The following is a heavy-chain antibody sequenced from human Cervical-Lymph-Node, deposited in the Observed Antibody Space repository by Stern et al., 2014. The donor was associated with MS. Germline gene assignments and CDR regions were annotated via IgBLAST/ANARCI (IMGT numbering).Heavy chain of an antibody. CDR1: GGSINNGDYY. D-gene: IGHD1-1*01. J-gene: IGHJ6*02. V-gene: IGHV4-31*03. CDR3: ARELSGMYGMDV. Sequence: QVQLQESGPGLVKPSQPLSLTCTVSGGSINNGDYYWSWVRQHTGKGLEWLGYIYYSGATYYNPSLKGRLTISVDTSKRHFSLKLTSVTAADTAVYYCARELSGMYGMDVWGQGTTVTVSS. CDR2: IYYSGAT.